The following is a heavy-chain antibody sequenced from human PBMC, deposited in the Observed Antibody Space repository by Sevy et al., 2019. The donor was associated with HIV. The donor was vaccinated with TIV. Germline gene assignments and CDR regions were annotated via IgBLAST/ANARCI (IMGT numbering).Heavy chain of an antibody. V-gene: IGHV4-59*12. Sequence: SETLSLTCAVSGGSISDYHWGWVRQPPGKGLEFIGNIFYTGTTTYNPSLKSRVTISLDTSKNEFSLKLNSVTAADTAVYYCARYEYGRGSAYWGQGTLVTVSS. CDR2: IFYTGTT. CDR1: GGSISDYH. J-gene: IGHJ4*02. CDR3: ARYEYGRGSAY. D-gene: IGHD1-26*01.